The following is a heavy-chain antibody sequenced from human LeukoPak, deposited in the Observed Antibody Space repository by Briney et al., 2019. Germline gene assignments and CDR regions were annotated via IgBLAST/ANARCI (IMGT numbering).Heavy chain of an antibody. Sequence: PGGSLRLSCAASGFTFSSYWMSWVRQAPGKGLEWVANIKQDGSEKYYVDSVKGRFTISRDNAKNSLYLQMNSLRAEDTAVYCCARDHAGPVVGAAIDYWGQGTLVTVSS. V-gene: IGHV3-7*01. CDR2: IKQDGSEK. CDR1: GFTFSSYW. J-gene: IGHJ4*02. CDR3: ARDHAGPVVGAAIDY. D-gene: IGHD1-26*01.